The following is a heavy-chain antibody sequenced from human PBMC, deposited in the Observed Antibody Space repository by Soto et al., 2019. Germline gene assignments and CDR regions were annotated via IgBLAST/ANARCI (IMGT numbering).Heavy chain of an antibody. D-gene: IGHD6-19*01. CDR1: GCNLISFG. V-gene: IGHV3-33*01. J-gene: IGHJ4*02. Sequence: GGSLRLSCAAAGCNLISFGMHWVRQAPGKGLEWVAVIWYDGSKKYYEDSVKGRFTISRDNSKNMVNLQMNSLRVEDTAVYYCARSNSGHSDYWGQGTLVTVSS. CDR2: IWYDGSKK. CDR3: ARSNSGHSDY.